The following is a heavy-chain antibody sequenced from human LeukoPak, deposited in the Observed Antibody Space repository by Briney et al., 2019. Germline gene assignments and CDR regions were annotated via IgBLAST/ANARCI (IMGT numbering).Heavy chain of an antibody. D-gene: IGHD3-16*01. CDR1: GFTFSSYY. J-gene: IGHJ4*02. Sequence: PGGSLRLSCAVSGFTFSSYYMNWVRQAPGKGLEWVSSISRTTNYTYYTDSVKGRFTISRDNAKNSLYLQMNSLAAEDTAVYYCTRVSYADGGYFDYWGQGTLVTVSS. CDR3: TRVSYADGGYFDY. CDR2: ISRTTNYT. V-gene: IGHV3-21*01.